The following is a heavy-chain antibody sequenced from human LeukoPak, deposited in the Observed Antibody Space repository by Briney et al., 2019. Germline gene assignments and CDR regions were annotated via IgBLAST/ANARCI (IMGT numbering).Heavy chain of an antibody. Sequence: PSETLSLTCTVSSGSISGYYWSWIRQPPGKGLEWIGYIYYSGSTNYNPSLKSRVTISVDTSKNQFSLKLSSVTAADTAVYYCASGCSAGTPHNWFDPWGQGTLVTVSS. D-gene: IGHD6-13*01. CDR1: SGSISGYY. V-gene: IGHV4-59*01. J-gene: IGHJ5*02. CDR3: ASGCSAGTPHNWFDP. CDR2: IYYSGST.